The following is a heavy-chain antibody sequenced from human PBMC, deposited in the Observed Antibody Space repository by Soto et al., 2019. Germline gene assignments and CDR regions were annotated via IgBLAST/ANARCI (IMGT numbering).Heavy chain of an antibody. Sequence: QVQLVQSGAEVKKPGASVKVSCKASGYTFTSYAMHWVRQAPGQRLEWMGWINAGNGNTKYSQKFQGRVTITRDTSASTAYMELSSLRSEDTAVYYCARAVLLGFGEESADAFDIWGQGTMVTVSS. CDR1: GYTFTSYA. V-gene: IGHV1-3*01. J-gene: IGHJ3*02. CDR3: ARAVLLGFGEESADAFDI. D-gene: IGHD3-10*01. CDR2: INAGNGNT.